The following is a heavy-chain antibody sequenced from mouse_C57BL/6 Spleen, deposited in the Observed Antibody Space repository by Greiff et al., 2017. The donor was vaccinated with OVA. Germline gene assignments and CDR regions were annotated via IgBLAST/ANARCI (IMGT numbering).Heavy chain of an antibody. J-gene: IGHJ3*01. D-gene: IGHD1-2*01. CDR2: IYPGDGDT. CDR3: ARGYGAWFAY. V-gene: IGHV1-82*01. Sequence: VKLQESGPELVKPGASVKISCKASGYAFSSSWMNGVKQRPGKGLEWIGRIYPGDGDTNYNGKFKGKATLTADKSSSTAYMQLSSLTSEDSAVYFCARGYGAWFAYWGQGTLVTVSA. CDR1: GYAFSSSW.